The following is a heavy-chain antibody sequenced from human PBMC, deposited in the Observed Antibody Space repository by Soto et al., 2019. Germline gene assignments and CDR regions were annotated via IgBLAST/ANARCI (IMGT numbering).Heavy chain of an antibody. CDR1: GYTFIDYY. Sequence: PSVKVSCKASGYTFIDYYMHWVRQVPGQGFEWMGRISPRSGGTNYAQKFQGRVTMTWDTSLNTAYMELSSLISEDTAVYYCARPPGYISDWYYFDLWGQGTLVTVSS. CDR2: ISPRSGGT. D-gene: IGHD3-9*01. CDR3: ARPPGYISDWYYFDL. V-gene: IGHV1-2*02. J-gene: IGHJ4*02.